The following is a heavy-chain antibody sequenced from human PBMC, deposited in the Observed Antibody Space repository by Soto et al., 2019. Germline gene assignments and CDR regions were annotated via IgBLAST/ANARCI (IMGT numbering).Heavy chain of an antibody. CDR2: MNPNSGNT. CDR1: GYTFTSYD. CDR3: ARDRAVLVPAALNDYYYYGMDV. V-gene: IGHV1-8*01. D-gene: IGHD2-2*01. J-gene: IGHJ6*02. Sequence: QVQLVQSGAEVKKPGASVKVSCKASGYTFTSYDINWVRQATGQGLEWMGWMNPNSGNTGSAQKFQGSVTMTRNTSISTASMELSSLRSEDTAVYYCARDRAVLVPAALNDYYYYGMDVWGQGTTVTVSS.